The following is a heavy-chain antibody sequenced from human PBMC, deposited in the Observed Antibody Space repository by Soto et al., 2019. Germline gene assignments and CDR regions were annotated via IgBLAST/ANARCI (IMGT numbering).Heavy chain of an antibody. CDR1: GGSISSGGYY. V-gene: IGHV4-31*03. Sequence: SETLSLTCTVSGGSISSGGYYWNWIRQHPGKGLEWIGYTYYSENTYYNPSLNSRITISADTSKNQCSLKLSSVTAADTAVYYCARLSSSGWPIDSWGQGTLVTVSS. CDR2: TYYSENT. D-gene: IGHD6-19*01. J-gene: IGHJ4*02. CDR3: ARLSSSGWPIDS.